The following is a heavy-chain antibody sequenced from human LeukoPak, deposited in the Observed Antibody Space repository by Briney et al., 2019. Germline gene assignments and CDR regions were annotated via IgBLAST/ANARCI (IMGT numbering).Heavy chain of an antibody. D-gene: IGHD6-19*01. V-gene: IGHV4-39*07. Sequence: SETLSLTCTVSGVSMSTSSYYWGWIRQPPGKGLEWIGSIYYSGSTYYNASLKSRVTISVDTSKNQFSLKLSSVTAADTAVYYCARLGRWLVAFDYWGQGTLVTVSS. J-gene: IGHJ4*02. CDR1: GVSMSTSSYY. CDR2: IYYSGST. CDR3: ARLGRWLVAFDY.